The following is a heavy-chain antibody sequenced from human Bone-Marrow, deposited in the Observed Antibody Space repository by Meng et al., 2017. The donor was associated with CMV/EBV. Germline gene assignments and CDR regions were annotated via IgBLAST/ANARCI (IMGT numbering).Heavy chain of an antibody. V-gene: IGHV3-21*01. Sequence: GGSLRLSCAASGFTFSSYSMNWVRQAPGKGLEWVSSISSSSSYIYYADSVKGRFTISRDNAKNTLYLQMNSLRAEDTAVYYCATEFGSGYYFDYFDYWGQGTLVTVPQ. D-gene: IGHD3-22*01. CDR2: ISSSSSYI. J-gene: IGHJ4*02. CDR3: ATEFGSGYYFDYFDY. CDR1: GFTFSSYS.